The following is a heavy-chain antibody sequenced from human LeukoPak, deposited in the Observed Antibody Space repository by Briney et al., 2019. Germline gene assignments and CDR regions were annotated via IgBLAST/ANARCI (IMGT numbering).Heavy chain of an antibody. V-gene: IGHV1-69*13. J-gene: IGHJ6*02. D-gene: IGHD6-13*01. CDR1: GDTFSSYA. CDR2: IIPIFGTA. Sequence: SVKVSCKASGDTFSSYAISWVRQAPGQGLEWMGGIIPIFGTANYAQKFQGRVTITADESTSTAYMELSSLRSEDTAVYYCARSPLSSRWYMYYYGMDVWGQGTTVTVSS. CDR3: ARSPLSSRWYMYYYGMDV.